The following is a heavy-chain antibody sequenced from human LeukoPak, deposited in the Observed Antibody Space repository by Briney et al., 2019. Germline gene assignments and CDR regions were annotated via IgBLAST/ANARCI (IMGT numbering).Heavy chain of an antibody. CDR1: GGSINNYW. Sequence: SETLSLICSVSGGSINNYWWSWIRQPPGKGLEWIGYIYRGETTNYNPSLKSRVTLSVDTSKNQISLNLNSVTASDTAVYYCATHWLEATKTYSCWFDPWGQGTLVTVSS. J-gene: IGHJ5*02. CDR3: ATHWLEATKTYSCWFDP. D-gene: IGHD1/OR15-1a*01. V-gene: IGHV4-4*09. CDR2: IYRGETT.